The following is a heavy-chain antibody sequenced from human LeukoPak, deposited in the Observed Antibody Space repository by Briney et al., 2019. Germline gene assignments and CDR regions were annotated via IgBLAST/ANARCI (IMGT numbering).Heavy chain of an antibody. D-gene: IGHD1-26*01. V-gene: IGHV4-39*07. CDR3: ATLGPGDSIVGATGRVDYYYYYMDV. CDR1: GGSISSGSYY. J-gene: IGHJ6*03. CDR2: IYYSGST. Sequence: SETLSLTCTVSGGSISSGSYYWSWIRQPPGKGLEWIGSIYYSGSTYYNPSLKSRVTISVDTSKNQFSLKLSSVTAADTAVYYCATLGPGDSIVGATGRVDYYYYYMDVWGKGTTVTVSS.